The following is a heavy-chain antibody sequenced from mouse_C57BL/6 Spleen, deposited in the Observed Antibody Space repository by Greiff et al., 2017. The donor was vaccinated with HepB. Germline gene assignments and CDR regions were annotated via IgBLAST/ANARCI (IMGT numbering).Heavy chain of an antibody. Sequence: VQLQESGAELVKPGASVKISCKASGYAFSSYWMNWVKQRPGKGLEWIGQIYPGDGDTNYNGKFKGKATLTADKSSSTAYMQLSSLTSEDSAVYFCAREEPYHWFAYWGQGTLVTVSA. CDR1: GYAFSSYW. CDR2: IYPGDGDT. V-gene: IGHV1-80*01. J-gene: IGHJ3*01. CDR3: AREEPYHWFAY.